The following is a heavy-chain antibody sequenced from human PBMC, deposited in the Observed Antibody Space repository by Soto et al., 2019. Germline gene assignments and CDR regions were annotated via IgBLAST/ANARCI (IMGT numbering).Heavy chain of an antibody. CDR2: ISYDGSNK. CDR1: GFTFSSYA. CDR3: ARDSDNYYESSGYYLY. V-gene: IGHV3-30-3*01. J-gene: IGHJ4*01. Sequence: QVQLVESGGGVVQPGRSLRLSCAASGFTFSSYAMHWDRQAPGKGLEWVAVISYDGSNKYYADSVKGRFTISRDNSKNPLYLQVNSLRAEDTAVYYCARDSDNYYESSGYYLYWGQGTLVTVSS. D-gene: IGHD3-22*01.